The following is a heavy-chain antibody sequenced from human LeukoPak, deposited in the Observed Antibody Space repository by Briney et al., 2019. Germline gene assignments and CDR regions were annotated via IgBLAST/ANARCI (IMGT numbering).Heavy chain of an antibody. CDR1: GFTFDDYA. CDR2: ISWNSGSI. CDR3: ARVQQLVPDYYYYMDV. J-gene: IGHJ6*03. D-gene: IGHD6-6*01. V-gene: IGHV3-9*01. Sequence: GRSLRLSCAASGFTFDDYAMHWVRQAPGKGLEWVSGISWNSGSIGYADSVKGRFTISGDNAKNSLYLQMNSLRAEDTAVYYCARVQQLVPDYYYYMDVWGKGTTVTVSS.